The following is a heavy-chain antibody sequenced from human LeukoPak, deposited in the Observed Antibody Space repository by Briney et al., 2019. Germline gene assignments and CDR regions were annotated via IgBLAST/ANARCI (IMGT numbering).Heavy chain of an antibody. D-gene: IGHD2-2*01. J-gene: IGHJ4*02. CDR3: ARDIEYCSSTSCYDFDY. CDR2: IYHSGST. V-gene: IGHV4-38-2*02. CDR1: GYSISSGYY. Sequence: SETLSLTCTVSGYSISSGYYWGWIRQPPGKGLEWIGSIYHSGSTYYNPSLKSRVTISVDASKNQFSLKLSSVTAADTAVYYCARDIEYCSSTSCYDFDYWGQGTLVTVSS.